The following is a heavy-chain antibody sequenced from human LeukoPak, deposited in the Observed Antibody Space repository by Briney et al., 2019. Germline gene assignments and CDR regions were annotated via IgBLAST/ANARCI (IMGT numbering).Heavy chain of an antibody. CDR1: GFTFSSYS. CDR3: ARDRLVVVPAAIYYYYGMDV. CDR2: ISSSSSYI. J-gene: IGHJ6*02. V-gene: IGHV3-21*01. D-gene: IGHD2-2*01. Sequence: GGSLRLSSAASGFTFSSYSMNWVRQAPGKGLEWVSSISSSSSYIYYADSVKGRFTISRDNAKNSLYLQMNSLRAEDTAVYYCARDRLVVVPAAIYYYYGMDVWGQGTTVTVSS.